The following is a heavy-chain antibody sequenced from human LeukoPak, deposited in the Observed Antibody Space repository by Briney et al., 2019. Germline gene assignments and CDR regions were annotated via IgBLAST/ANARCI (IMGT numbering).Heavy chain of an antibody. CDR1: GFTFSSYS. CDR3: ARDRGRYSSSRPFDY. CDR2: ISSSSSTI. Sequence: GGSLRLSCAASGFTFSSYSMNWVRQAPGKGLEWVSYISSSSSTIYYADSVKGRFTISRDNAKNSLYLQMNSLRAEDTAVYYCARDRGRYSSSRPFDYWGQGTLVTVSS. V-gene: IGHV3-48*04. D-gene: IGHD6-13*01. J-gene: IGHJ4*02.